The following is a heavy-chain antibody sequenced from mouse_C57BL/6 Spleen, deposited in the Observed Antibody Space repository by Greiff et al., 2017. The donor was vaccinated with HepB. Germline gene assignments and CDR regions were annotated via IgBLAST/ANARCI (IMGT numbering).Heavy chain of an antibody. J-gene: IGHJ2*01. CDR3: AREDYGNKGVFDY. CDR2: ISYDGSN. V-gene: IGHV3-6*01. CDR1: GYSITSGYY. Sequence: ESGPGLVKPSQSLSLTCSVTGYSITSGYYWNWIRQFPGNKLEWMGYISYDGSNNYNPSLKNRISITRDTSKNQFFLKLNSVTTEDTATYYCAREDYGNKGVFDYWGQGTTLTVSS. D-gene: IGHD2-1*01.